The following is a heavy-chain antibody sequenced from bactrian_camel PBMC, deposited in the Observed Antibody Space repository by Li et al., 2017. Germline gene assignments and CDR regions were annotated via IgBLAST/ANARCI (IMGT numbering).Heavy chain of an antibody. D-gene: IGHD6*01. CDR2: IGSSGGRT. CDR1: EFTFNPYY. J-gene: IGHJ4*01. V-gene: IGHV3S40*01. Sequence: VQLVESGGGLVQPGGSLRVSCEYSEFTFNPYYIAWVRQAPGKGLEWVSDIGSSGGRTSYADSVKGRFTISRDDAKNTVYLQLNSLKTEDMAMYYCAARKTYGGSQPYDYWSQGTQVTVS. CDR3: AARKTYGGSQPYDY.